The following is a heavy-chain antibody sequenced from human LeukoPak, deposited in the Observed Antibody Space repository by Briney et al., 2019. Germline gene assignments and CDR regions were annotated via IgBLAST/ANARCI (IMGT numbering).Heavy chain of an antibody. D-gene: IGHD2-15*01. CDR2: INSDGSST. J-gene: IGHJ4*02. V-gene: IGHV3-74*01. Sequence: GGSLRLSCAASGFTFSSYWMHWVRQAPGKGLVWVSRINSDGSSTSYADSVKGRFTISRDNSKNTLYLQMNSLRAEDTAVYYCAKARSVVVVAATERWGQGTLVTVSS. CDR1: GFTFSSYW. CDR3: AKARSVVVVAATER.